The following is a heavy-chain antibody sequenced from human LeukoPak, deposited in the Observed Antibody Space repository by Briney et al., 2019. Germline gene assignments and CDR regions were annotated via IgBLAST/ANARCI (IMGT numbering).Heavy chain of an antibody. V-gene: IGHV4-59*01. Sequence: PSETLSLTCTVSGGSISSYYWSWIRQPPGKGLEWIGYIYYSGSTNYNPSLKSRVTISVDTSKNQFSLKLSSLTAADTAVYYCARVGYSYGSPDAFDIWGQGTMVTVSS. CDR3: ARVGYSYGSPDAFDI. CDR1: GGSISSYY. J-gene: IGHJ3*02. D-gene: IGHD5-18*01. CDR2: IYYSGST.